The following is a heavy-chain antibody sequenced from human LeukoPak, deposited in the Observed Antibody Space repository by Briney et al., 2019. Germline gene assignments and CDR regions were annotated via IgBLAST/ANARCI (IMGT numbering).Heavy chain of an antibody. CDR2: ISWNSYDI. Sequence: GRSLRLSCAASGFTFDEYAMHWVRQPPGKGLEWVSGISWNSYDIVYADSVKGCFTISRDNAKNSLYLQMNSLRAEDMALYYCAKGVGTSYHYHMDVWGKGTTVIVSS. V-gene: IGHV3-9*03. CDR3: AKGVGTSYHYHMDV. D-gene: IGHD1-26*01. J-gene: IGHJ6*03. CDR1: GFTFDEYA.